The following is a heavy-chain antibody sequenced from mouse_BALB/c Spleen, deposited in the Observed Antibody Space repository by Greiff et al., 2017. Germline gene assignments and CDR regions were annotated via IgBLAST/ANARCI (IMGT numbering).Heavy chain of an antibody. J-gene: IGHJ4*01. Sequence: QVQLQQSGAELVRPGTSVKVSCKASGYAFTNYLIEWVKQRPGQGLEWIGVINPGSGGTNYNEKFKGKATLTADKSSSTAYMQLSSLTSDDSAVYCCARDAGAMDYWGQGTTVTVSS. V-gene: IGHV1-54*01. CDR1: GYAFTNYL. CDR3: ARDAGAMDY. CDR2: INPGSGGT.